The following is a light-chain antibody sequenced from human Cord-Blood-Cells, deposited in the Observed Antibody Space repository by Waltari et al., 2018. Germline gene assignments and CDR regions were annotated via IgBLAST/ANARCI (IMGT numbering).Light chain of an antibody. J-gene: IGKJ1*01. Sequence: EIVLTQSPGTLSLSPGERATLSCRASQSVSSIYLAWYQQKPGQAPRLLIYGASSRATGIPDRFSGSGSGTDFTLTISRLEPEDFAVYYCQQYGSSPPRTFGQGTKVEIK. CDR1: QSVSSIY. CDR3: QQYGSSPPRT. CDR2: GAS. V-gene: IGKV3-20*01.